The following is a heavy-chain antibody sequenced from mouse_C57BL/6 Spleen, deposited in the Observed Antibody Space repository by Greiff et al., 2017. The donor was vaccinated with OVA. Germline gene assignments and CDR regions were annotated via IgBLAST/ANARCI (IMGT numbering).Heavy chain of an antibody. CDR1: GYTFTSYW. CDR2: IHPNSGST. Sequence: VQLQQPGAELVKPGASVKLSCKASGYTFTSYWMHWVKQRPGQGLEWIGMIHPNSGSTNYNEKFKGKATLTVDKSSSTAYMQLSSLTSEDSAGYYCARTTVVATDAMDYWGQGTSVTVSS. V-gene: IGHV1-64*01. CDR3: ARTTVVATDAMDY. D-gene: IGHD1-1*01. J-gene: IGHJ4*01.